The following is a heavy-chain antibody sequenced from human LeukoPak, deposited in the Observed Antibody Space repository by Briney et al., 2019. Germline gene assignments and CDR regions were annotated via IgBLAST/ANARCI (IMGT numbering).Heavy chain of an antibody. J-gene: IGHJ5*02. CDR1: GGSFSGYY. Sequence: SETLSLTCAVYGGSFSGYYWSWIRHPPGKGLEWIGEINHSGSTNYNPSLKSRVTISVDTSKNQFSLKLSSVTAADTAVYYCASPKAKAGPWGQGTLVTVSS. V-gene: IGHV4-34*01. CDR2: INHSGST. D-gene: IGHD6-13*01. CDR3: ASPKAKAGP.